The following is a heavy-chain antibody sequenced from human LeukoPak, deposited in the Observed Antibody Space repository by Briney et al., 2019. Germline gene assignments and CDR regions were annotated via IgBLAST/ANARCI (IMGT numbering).Heavy chain of an antibody. CDR3: AKDLGGSPGY. CDR1: GFTFSSYG. V-gene: IGHV3-30*02. D-gene: IGHD1-26*01. CDR2: IRYDGSNK. Sequence: GGSLRLSCAASGFTFSSYGMHWVRQAPGKGLEWVAFIRYDGSNKYYANSVKGRFTISKENSKNTLYLQMNSLRAEDTAVYYCAKDLGGSPGYWGQGTLVTVSS. J-gene: IGHJ4*02.